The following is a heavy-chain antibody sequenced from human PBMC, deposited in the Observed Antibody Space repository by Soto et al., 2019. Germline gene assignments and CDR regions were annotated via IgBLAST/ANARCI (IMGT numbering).Heavy chain of an antibody. Sequence: AGESLNISCQCPGYSFTGYWIGWVRRTPGEGLEWMGIIYPGDSDTRYSPSFQGQVTISADKSISTAYLQWSSLKASDTAMYYCAAPGVSSGYSSLYNYWGQGTPVTVPQ. D-gene: IGHD3-22*01. J-gene: IGHJ4*02. V-gene: IGHV5-51*01. CDR3: AAPGVSSGYSSLYNY. CDR2: IYPGDSDT. CDR1: GYSFTGYW.